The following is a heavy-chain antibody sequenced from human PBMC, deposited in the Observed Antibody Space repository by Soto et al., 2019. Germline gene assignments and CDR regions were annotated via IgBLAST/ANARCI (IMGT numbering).Heavy chain of an antibody. CDR1: GGSFSAYY. J-gene: IGHJ4*02. CDR2: INHSGGT. V-gene: IGHV4-34*01. Sequence: KTSETLSLTCAVYGGSFSAYYWSWIRQPPGKGLEWIGEINHSGGTSYNPSLKSRVTISVDTSKSQFSLKLSSVTAADTAVYYCARDRAYYESSGLYFDYWGQGTLVTVSS. D-gene: IGHD3-22*01. CDR3: ARDRAYYESSGLYFDY.